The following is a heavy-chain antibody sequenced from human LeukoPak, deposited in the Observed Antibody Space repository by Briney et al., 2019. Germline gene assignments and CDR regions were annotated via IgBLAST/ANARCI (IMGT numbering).Heavy chain of an antibody. Sequence: PGGSLRLSCAASGFTFSSYSMNWVRQAPGKGLEWVSSITSSSSYIYYADSVKGRFTISSDTAKNSTYQQMSSLTAEDRAVYYCAREYGWFGGLFGPYYYYGMDVWGQGTTVTVSS. V-gene: IGHV3-21*01. CDR3: AREYGWFGGLFGPYYYYGMDV. D-gene: IGHD3-10*01. CDR2: ITSSSSYI. J-gene: IGHJ6*02. CDR1: GFTFSSYS.